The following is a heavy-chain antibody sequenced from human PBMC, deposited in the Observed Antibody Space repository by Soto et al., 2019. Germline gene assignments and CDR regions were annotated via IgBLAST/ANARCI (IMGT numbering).Heavy chain of an antibody. CDR1: GYTFTSYY. CDR3: ARGVDSSGYYLR. J-gene: IGHJ4*02. CDR2: INPSGGST. V-gene: IGHV1-46*01. Sequence: GASANVSCKASGYTFTSYYMHWVRQAPLQVLEWMVIINPSGGSTSYAQKFQGRVTMTSDTSTSTGYMELSSLRSEDTAVYYCARGVDSSGYYLRWGQGTLVTVSS. D-gene: IGHD3-22*01.